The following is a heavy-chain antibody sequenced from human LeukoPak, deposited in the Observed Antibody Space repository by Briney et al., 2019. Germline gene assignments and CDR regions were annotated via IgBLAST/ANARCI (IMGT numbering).Heavy chain of an antibody. J-gene: IGHJ4*02. D-gene: IGHD3-9*01. CDR2: INHSGSI. CDR3: ARAELRYFDWLYFDF. Sequence: SETLSLTCAVYGGSFSGYYWSWIRQPPGKGLEWIGEINHSGSINYNPSLKSRVTISVDTSKNQFSLKVSSVTAADTAVYYCARAELRYFDWLYFDFWGQGTLVTVSS. V-gene: IGHV4-34*01. CDR1: GGSFSGYY.